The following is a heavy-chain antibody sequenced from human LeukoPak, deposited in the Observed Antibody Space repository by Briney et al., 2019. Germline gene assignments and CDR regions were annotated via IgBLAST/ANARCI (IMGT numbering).Heavy chain of an antibody. V-gene: IGHV3-7*01. CDR1: GFTFSNYW. D-gene: IGHD4-23*01. CDR3: ARDLHGGHYYGTDV. J-gene: IGHJ6*02. Sequence: PGGSLRLSCAASGFTFSNYWMSWVRQAPGKGLEWVANIKQDGSEKYYVDSVKGRFTISRDNAKNSLYLQMNSLRAEDTAVYYCARDLHGGHYYGTDVWGQGTTVTVSS. CDR2: IKQDGSEK.